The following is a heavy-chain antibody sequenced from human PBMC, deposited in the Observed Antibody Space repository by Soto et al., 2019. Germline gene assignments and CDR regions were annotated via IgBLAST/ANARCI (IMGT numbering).Heavy chain of an antibody. CDR3: AKGGSASFIAPAGRDNWFDP. CDR1: GFTFDDYA. J-gene: IGHJ5*02. CDR2: ISWNGGRT. V-gene: IGHV3-9*01. D-gene: IGHD6-13*01. Sequence: EVHLVESGGGLAQPGRSLRLSCAASGFTFDDYAMYWVRQSPGKGLEWVSVISWNGGRTAYADSVKGRFTISRDNAYNYLYLQMDSLRAEDSALYFCAKGGSASFIAPAGRDNWFDPWGQGTLVTVSS.